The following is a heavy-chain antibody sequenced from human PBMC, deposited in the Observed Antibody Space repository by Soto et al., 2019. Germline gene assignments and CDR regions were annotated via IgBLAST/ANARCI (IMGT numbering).Heavy chain of an antibody. V-gene: IGHV3-30-3*01. CDR2: ISYDGSNK. J-gene: IGHJ3*02. CDR3: ARDRGSSSWYKDAFDI. D-gene: IGHD6-13*01. CDR1: GFTFSSYA. Sequence: QVQLVESGGGVVQPGRSLRLSCAASGFTFSSYAMHWVRQAPGKGLEWVAVISYDGSNKYYADSVKGRFTISRDNSKNTLYRQMNSLRAEDTAVYYCARDRGSSSWYKDAFDIWGQGTMVTVSS.